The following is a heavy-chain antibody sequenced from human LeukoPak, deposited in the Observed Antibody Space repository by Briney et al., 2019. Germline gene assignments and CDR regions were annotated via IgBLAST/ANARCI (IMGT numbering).Heavy chain of an antibody. CDR1: DGSISNYY. CDR2: IHYSGST. V-gene: IGHV4-59*01. J-gene: IGHJ4*02. Sequence: SETLSLTCTIFDGSISNYYWNWIRQSPGKGLEWIGHIHYSGSTHYNPSLQSRVSISIDTSKNHFSLKLRSVTAVDTAVYYCARWGHFDTTGYFVVDYWGQGTLVTVSS. D-gene: IGHD3-22*01. CDR3: ARWGHFDTTGYFVVDY.